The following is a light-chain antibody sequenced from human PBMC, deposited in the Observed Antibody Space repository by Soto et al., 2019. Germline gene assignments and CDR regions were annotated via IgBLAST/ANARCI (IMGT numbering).Light chain of an antibody. V-gene: IGKV1-39*01. CDR1: QSIGTY. J-gene: IGKJ2*01. CDR3: QEIHSI. CDR2: AAS. Sequence: DAQMTQSPSSLSASVGDSVTITCRASQSIGTYLDWYQHKPGKAPKLLIYAASSLQSAVPSRFSGSGSVTDFTLTISSLQPEDFATYYCQEIHSIFGQGTKLEIK.